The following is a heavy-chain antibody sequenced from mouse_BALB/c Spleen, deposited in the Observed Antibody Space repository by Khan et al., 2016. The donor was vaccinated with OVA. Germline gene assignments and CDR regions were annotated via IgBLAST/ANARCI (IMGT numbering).Heavy chain of an antibody. J-gene: IGHJ3*01. CDR3: ARGGYGSPVAY. CDR2: IDPSKSEP. V-gene: IGHV1S127*01. D-gene: IGHD1-1*01. CDR1: GYTFTSFW. Sequence: QVQLKESGPELVRPGASVKMSCKASGYTFTSFWIHWVQQMPGQGLEWIGMIDPSKSEPRLNQKFKDKATLNVDKSSNTAYMQLTRLTSEDSAVYDGARGGYGSPVAYWGQGTLVTVSA.